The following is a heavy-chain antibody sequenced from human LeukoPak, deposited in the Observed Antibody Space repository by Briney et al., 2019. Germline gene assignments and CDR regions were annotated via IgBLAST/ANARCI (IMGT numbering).Heavy chain of an antibody. J-gene: IGHJ6*03. CDR3: ARGSNYYYYMDV. Sequence: SETLSLTCAVYGGSFSGYYWSWIRQPPGKGLEWIGEINHSGSTNYNPSLKSRVTISVDTSKNQFSLKLSSVTAADTAVYYCARGSNYYYYMDVWGKGTTVTISS. V-gene: IGHV4-34*01. CDR1: GGSFSGYY. CDR2: INHSGST.